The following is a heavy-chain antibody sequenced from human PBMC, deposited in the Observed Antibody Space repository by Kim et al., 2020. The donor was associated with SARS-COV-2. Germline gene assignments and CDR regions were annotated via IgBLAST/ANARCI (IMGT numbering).Heavy chain of an antibody. J-gene: IGHJ6*02. CDR3: AKYNMGRKYNGLDV. CDR2: ISDSGGST. D-gene: IGHD3-10*01. Sequence: GGSLRLSCTASGFTFSTYDMTWVRQAPGKGLEWVSAISDSGGSTYYADSVEGRFTISRDNSKSTLFLQINSPRAEDTAVYYCAKYNMGRKYNGLDVWGQGPTVTVSS. V-gene: IGHV3-23*01. CDR1: GFTFSTYD.